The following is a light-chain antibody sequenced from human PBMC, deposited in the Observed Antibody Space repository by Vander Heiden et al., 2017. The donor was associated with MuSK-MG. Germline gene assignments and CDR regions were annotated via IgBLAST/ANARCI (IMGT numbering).Light chain of an antibody. J-gene: IGKJ1*01. CDR3: QQSYTIQT. CDR1: LSLTTY. Sequence: DIQMTQSPSSLSASVGDRVIITCRASLSLTTYVHWYQQKPGKAPKLLIYSASTWQSGVPWRFSGSGSWTDFTLTISSLQTEDFATYYCQQSYTIQTFGQGTKVEI. CDR2: SAS. V-gene: IGKV1-39*01.